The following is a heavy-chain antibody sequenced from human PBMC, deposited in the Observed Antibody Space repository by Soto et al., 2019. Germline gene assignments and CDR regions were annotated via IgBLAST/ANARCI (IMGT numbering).Heavy chain of an antibody. D-gene: IGHD3-3*01. CDR1: GYSFTSYW. CDR3: ACFLIFGVVNYYYVXDF. Sequence: GEALKISCKGSGYSFTSYWIGWVRQMPGKGLEWMGIIYPGDSDTRYSPSFQGQVTISADKSISTAYMQWSSLKASHTAFYFFACFLIFGVVNYYYVXDFWGQGSSVT. V-gene: IGHV5-51*01. J-gene: IGHJ6*02. CDR2: IYPGDSDT.